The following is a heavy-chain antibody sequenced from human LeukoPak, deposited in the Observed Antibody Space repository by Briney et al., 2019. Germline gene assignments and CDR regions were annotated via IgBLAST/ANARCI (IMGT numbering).Heavy chain of an antibody. Sequence: GGSLRLSCAASGFTFSTYSMNWVRQAPGKGLEWVSAISGSGGSTYYADSVKGRFTISRDNSKNTLYLQMNSLRAEDTAVYYCAKDQSPAAAGRYDYWGQGTLVTVSS. CDR1: GFTFSTYS. D-gene: IGHD6-13*01. J-gene: IGHJ4*02. CDR3: AKDQSPAAAGRYDY. V-gene: IGHV3-23*01. CDR2: ISGSGGST.